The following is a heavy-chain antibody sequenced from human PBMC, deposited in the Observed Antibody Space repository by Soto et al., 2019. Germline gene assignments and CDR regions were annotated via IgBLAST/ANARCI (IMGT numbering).Heavy chain of an antibody. D-gene: IGHD4-17*01. CDR3: ASRNAPTTVVTPGYYYYGMDV. CDR1: GYTFASYY. CDR2: INASGGYT. Sequence: GASVKVSCKASGYTFASYYMKWVRQAPGQGLEWMGIINASGGYTTYAQRFLGRVTMTSDTSTSTAYMELGSLRSEDTAVYYCASRNAPTTVVTPGYYYYGMDVWGQGTTVTVSS. J-gene: IGHJ6*02. V-gene: IGHV1-46*01.